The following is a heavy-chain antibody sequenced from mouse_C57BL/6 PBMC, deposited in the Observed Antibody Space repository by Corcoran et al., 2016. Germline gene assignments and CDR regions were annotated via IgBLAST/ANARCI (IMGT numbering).Heavy chain of an antibody. CDR2: IYPGSGNT. J-gene: IGHJ1*03. Sequence: QVQLKQSGAELVRPGASVKLSCKASGYTFTDYYINWVKQRPGQGLEWIARIYPGSGNTYYNEKFKGKATLTAEKSSSTAYMQLSSLTSEDSAVYFCARVGIYYDYDGRGYFDVWGTGTTVTVSS. CDR3: ARVGIYYDYDGRGYFDV. CDR1: GYTFTDYY. V-gene: IGHV1-76*01. D-gene: IGHD2-4*01.